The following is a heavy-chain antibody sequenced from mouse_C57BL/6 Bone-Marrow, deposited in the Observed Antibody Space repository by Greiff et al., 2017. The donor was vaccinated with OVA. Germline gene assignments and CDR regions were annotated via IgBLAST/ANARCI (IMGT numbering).Heavy chain of an antibody. D-gene: IGHD1-1*01. Sequence: QVQLKESGAELVRPGASVTLSCKASGYTFTDYEMHWVKQTPVHGLEWIGAIDPETGGTAYNQKFKGKAILTADKSSSTAYMELRSLTSEDSAVYYCTRWDYYGSRVWYFDVWGTGTTVTVSS. CDR1: GYTFTDYE. CDR3: TRWDYYGSRVWYFDV. V-gene: IGHV1-15*01. J-gene: IGHJ1*03. CDR2: IDPETGGT.